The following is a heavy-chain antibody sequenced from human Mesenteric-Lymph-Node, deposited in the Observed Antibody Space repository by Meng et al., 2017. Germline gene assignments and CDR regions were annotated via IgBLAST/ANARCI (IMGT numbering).Heavy chain of an antibody. V-gene: IGHV4-4*02. J-gene: IGHJ4*02. CDR3: ARAVYCGGDCYPFDY. CDR2: IYHSGST. CDR1: GGSISSSKW. Sequence: QVRLQESGPGLVKPSQTLSLTCTVFGGSISSSKWWSWVRQPPGKGLEWIGEIYHSGSTNYNPSLKSRVTISVDKSKNQFSLKLSSVTAADTAVYYCARAVYCGGDCYPFDYWGQGTLVTVSS. D-gene: IGHD2-21*02.